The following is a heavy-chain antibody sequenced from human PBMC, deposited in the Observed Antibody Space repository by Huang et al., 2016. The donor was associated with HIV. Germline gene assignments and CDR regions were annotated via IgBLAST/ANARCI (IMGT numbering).Heavy chain of an antibody. J-gene: IGHJ4*02. CDR2: ISAYNGNT. Sequence: QVQLVQSGAEVKKPGASVKVSCKASGYTFTSYGISWVRQAHGQGLEWMGWISAYNGNTNYAHKPQGRVTMTTDTSTSTAYMELRSLRSDDTAVYYCARDLPPVAGTSPVFDYWGQGTLVTVSS. CDR3: ARDLPPVAGTSPVFDY. D-gene: IGHD6-19*01. V-gene: IGHV1-18*01. CDR1: GYTFTSYG.